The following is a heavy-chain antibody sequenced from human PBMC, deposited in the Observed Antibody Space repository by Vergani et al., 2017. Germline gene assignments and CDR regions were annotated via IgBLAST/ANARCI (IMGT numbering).Heavy chain of an antibody. J-gene: IGHJ6*02. CDR2: ISAYIANT. V-gene: IGHV1-18*01. D-gene: IGHD5-24*01. CDR3: ARDSLRGRSYYYGMDV. Sequence: QVQLVQSGAEVKKPGASVKVSCKASGYTFTSYGITWVRQAAGQGLEWMGWISAYIANTHDAQNLQGRVTMTTDTSTSTVHMELRSLRSDDTAGYYCARDSLRGRSYYYGMDVWGQGTTVTGSS. CDR1: GYTFTSYG.